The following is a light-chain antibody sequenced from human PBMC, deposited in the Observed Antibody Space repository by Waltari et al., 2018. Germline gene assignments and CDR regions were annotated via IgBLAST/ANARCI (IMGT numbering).Light chain of an antibody. V-gene: IGLV2-14*01. CDR1: SNDVGGYNS. CDR2: DVS. CDR3: SSQSSNDVVL. Sequence: QSALTQPASVSGSPGQSVTIFCAGTSNDVGGYNSVSWYQGHPGQAPRVIIYDVSDRTSGVSDRFAGSKSGNTASLTSSGLQAEDEADYYCSSQSSNDVVLFGGGTKLTVL. J-gene: IGLJ2*01.